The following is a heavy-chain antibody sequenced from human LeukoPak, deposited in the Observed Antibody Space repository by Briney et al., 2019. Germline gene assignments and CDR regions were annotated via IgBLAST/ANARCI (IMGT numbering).Heavy chain of an antibody. CDR2: ISAYNGNT. V-gene: IGHV1-18*01. Sequence: ASVKVSCKASGYTFTSYGISWVRPAPGQGLEGMGWISAYNGNTNYAQKLQGRVTMTTDTSTSTAYMELRSLRSDDTAVYYCARVHDYGDYYGMDVWGQGTTVTVSS. CDR3: ARVHDYGDYYGMDV. CDR1: GYTFTSYG. J-gene: IGHJ6*02. D-gene: IGHD4-17*01.